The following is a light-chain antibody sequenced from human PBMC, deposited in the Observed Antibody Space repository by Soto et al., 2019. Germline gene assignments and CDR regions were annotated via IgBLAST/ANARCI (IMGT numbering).Light chain of an antibody. J-gene: IGLJ2*01. Sequence: QSALTQPTSASGSPGQSVTISCTGTSSDVAGYNYVSWYQQHPGKAPKLMIYEVSKRPSGVPDRFSGSKSGNTASLTVSGLQAEDEADYYCSSYAGNNNVVFGGGTKLTVL. V-gene: IGLV2-8*01. CDR3: SSYAGNNNVV. CDR1: SSDVAGYNY. CDR2: EVS.